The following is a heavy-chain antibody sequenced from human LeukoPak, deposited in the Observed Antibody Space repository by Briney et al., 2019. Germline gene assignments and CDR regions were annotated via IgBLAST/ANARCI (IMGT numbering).Heavy chain of an antibody. V-gene: IGHV3-23*01. CDR3: ATLLDYYGSGSYYLDY. J-gene: IGHJ4*02. Sequence: PGGSLRLSCAASGLTVSNNYMSWVRQAPGKGLEWVSAHSGSGGSTYYADSVKGRYTISRDNSKNTLYLQMNSLRAEDTAVYYCATLLDYYGSGSYYLDYWGQGTLVTVSS. CDR1: GLTVSNNY. CDR2: HSGSGGST. D-gene: IGHD3-10*01.